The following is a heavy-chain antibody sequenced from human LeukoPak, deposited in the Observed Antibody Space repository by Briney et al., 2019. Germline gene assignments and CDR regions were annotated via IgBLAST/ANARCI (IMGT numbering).Heavy chain of an antibody. J-gene: IGHJ4*02. D-gene: IGHD1-26*01. Sequence: ASVKVSCKASGYTFTGYYMHWVRQAPGQGLEWMGWINPNSGGTNYAQKFQGRVTMTRDTSISTAYMELSSLRAEDTALYYCARDKVGTGPTHLDYWGQGALVTVSS. CDR2: INPNSGGT. V-gene: IGHV1-2*02. CDR3: ARDKVGTGPTHLDY. CDR1: GYTFTGYY.